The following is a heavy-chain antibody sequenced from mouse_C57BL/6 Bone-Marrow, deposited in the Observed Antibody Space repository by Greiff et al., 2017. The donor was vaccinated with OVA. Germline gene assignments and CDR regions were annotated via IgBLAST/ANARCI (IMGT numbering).Heavy chain of an antibody. Sequence: QVQLQQPGAELVKPGASVKVSCKASGYTFTSYWMHWVKQRPGQGLEWIGRIHPSDSDTNYNQKFKGKATLTVDKSSSTAYMQLSSLTSEDSAVYYCEISPLYYDYDDGGAWFAYWGQGTLVTVSA. D-gene: IGHD2-4*01. V-gene: IGHV1-74*01. CDR2: IHPSDSDT. J-gene: IGHJ3*01. CDR3: EISPLYYDYDDGGAWFAY. CDR1: GYTFTSYW.